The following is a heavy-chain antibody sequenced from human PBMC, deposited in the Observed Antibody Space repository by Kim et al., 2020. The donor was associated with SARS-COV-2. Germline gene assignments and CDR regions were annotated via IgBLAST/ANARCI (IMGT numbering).Heavy chain of an antibody. V-gene: IGHV3-11*05. D-gene: IGHD5-18*01. CDR3: ARDIGYSYGYSSD. J-gene: IGHJ4*02. Sequence: ADSVRGRFTISRANRKNLLYLQMNNLTAEETAVYYCARDIGYSYGYSSDWGQGTLVTVSS.